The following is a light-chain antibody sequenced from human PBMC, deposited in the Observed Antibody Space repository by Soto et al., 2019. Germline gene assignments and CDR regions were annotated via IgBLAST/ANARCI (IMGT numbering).Light chain of an antibody. V-gene: IGKV1-5*03. J-gene: IGKJ4*01. CDR1: QSISGW. CDR2: RAS. CDR3: QQYDNYPLT. Sequence: DTQMTQSPSTLSASVGDRVTITCRASQSISGWLAWYQQKPGKAPKLLIYRASTLQSGVPSSFSGRGSGTAFTLTISSLQPDDFATYYCQQYDNYPLTFGGGTKVEIK.